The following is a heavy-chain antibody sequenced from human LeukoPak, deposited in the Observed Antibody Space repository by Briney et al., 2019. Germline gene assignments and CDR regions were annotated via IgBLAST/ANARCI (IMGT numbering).Heavy chain of an antibody. J-gene: IGHJ3*02. Sequence: GESLKISCKGSGYSFTSYWIGWVRQMPGKGLEWMGIIYPGDSDTRYSPSFQGQVTISADKSISTAYLQWSSLKASDTAMYYCARHKIAVAQIDAFDIWGQGTMVTVSS. D-gene: IGHD6-19*01. CDR3: ARHKIAVAQIDAFDI. V-gene: IGHV5-51*01. CDR2: IYPGDSDT. CDR1: GYSFTSYW.